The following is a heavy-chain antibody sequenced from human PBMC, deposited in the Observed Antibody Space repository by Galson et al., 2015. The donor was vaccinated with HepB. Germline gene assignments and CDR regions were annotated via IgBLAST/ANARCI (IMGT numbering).Heavy chain of an antibody. CDR1: GFKFTYYA. Sequence: SLRLSCAASGFKFTYYAMSWVRQAPGKGPEWVSGISGDTYGTYYADSVKGRFTISRDNSNSRLYLQMTSVTADDTATYYCAKGRGWYTGFDSWGQGALVTVSS. D-gene: IGHD6-19*01. J-gene: IGHJ4*02. V-gene: IGHV3-23*01. CDR3: AKGRGWYTGFDS. CDR2: ISGDTYGT.